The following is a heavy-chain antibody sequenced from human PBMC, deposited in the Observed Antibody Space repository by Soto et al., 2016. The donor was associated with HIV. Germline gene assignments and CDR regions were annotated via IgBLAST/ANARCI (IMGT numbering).Heavy chain of an antibody. D-gene: IGHD3-10*01. J-gene: IGHJ6*02. Sequence: EVQLVESGGGLVQPGGSLRLSCAVSGFTVSINYMTWVRQAPGKGLEWVSVIYSGGITYYADSVKGRFTISRDNSKNTLYLQMNSLRAEDTAVYYCARDRRDYYGSWPAYTGMDVWGQGTTVTVSS. CDR3: ARDRRDYYGSWPAYTGMDV. V-gene: IGHV3-66*01. CDR2: IYSGGIT. CDR1: GFTVSINY.